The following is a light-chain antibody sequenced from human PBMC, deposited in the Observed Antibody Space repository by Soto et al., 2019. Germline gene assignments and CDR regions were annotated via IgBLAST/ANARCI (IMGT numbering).Light chain of an antibody. V-gene: IGKV1-5*03. Sequence: DIKMTQSPSALSASVGDRVTNTCRGSQGISSWWAWYQQKPGKAPRLLIYKASSLASGVPSRFSGSGSGTDFTLTISSLQPEDFATYYCQQNYSPPPITFGQGTRLEIK. CDR2: KAS. J-gene: IGKJ5*01. CDR3: QQNYSPPPIT. CDR1: QGISSW.